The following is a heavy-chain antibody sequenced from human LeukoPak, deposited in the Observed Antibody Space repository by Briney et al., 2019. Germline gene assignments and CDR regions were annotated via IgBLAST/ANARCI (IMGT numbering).Heavy chain of an antibody. J-gene: IGHJ4*02. CDR1: GFTFSSAW. CDR2: FRGKADGGTI. V-gene: IGHV3-15*01. CDR3: AKDGDYSGSGNSAFDY. D-gene: IGHD3-10*01. Sequence: GGSLRLSCEASGFTFSSAWMSWVRQGPGKGLEWVGRFRGKADGGTIDYAAPVKGRFTISRDDSKNTLFLQMSSLRAEDTAVYYCAKDGDYSGSGNSAFDYWGQGTLVTVSS.